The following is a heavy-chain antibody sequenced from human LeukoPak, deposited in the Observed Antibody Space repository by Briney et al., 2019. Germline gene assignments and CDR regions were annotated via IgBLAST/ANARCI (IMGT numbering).Heavy chain of an antibody. CDR1: GFIFGGYT. CDR2: INHSGST. CDR3: ARRHHNWDY. D-gene: IGHD5-24*01. V-gene: IGHV4-34*01. Sequence: GSLRLSCAGSGFIFGGYTMNWVRQAPGKGLEWIGEINHSGSTNYNPSLKSRVTISLDTSKNQFSLKLSSVTAADTAVYYCARRHHNWDYWGQGTLVTVSS. J-gene: IGHJ4*02.